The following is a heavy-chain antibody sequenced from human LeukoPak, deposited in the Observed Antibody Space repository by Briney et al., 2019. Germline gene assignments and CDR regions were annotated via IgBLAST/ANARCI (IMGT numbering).Heavy chain of an antibody. CDR3: ARAPHGSPNDAFDI. CDR2: INSDGSST. D-gene: IGHD1-26*01. V-gene: IGHV3-74*01. CDR1: GFTFSSYW. Sequence: PGGSLRLSCAASGFTFSSYWMHWVRHAPGKGLVWVSRINSDGSSTSYADSVKGRFTISRDNSKNTLYLQMNSLRSEDTAVYYCARAPHGSPNDAFDIWGQGTMVTVSA. J-gene: IGHJ3*02.